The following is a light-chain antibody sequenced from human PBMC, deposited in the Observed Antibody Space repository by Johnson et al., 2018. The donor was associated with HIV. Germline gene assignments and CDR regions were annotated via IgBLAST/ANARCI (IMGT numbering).Light chain of an antibody. CDR3: GTWDSSLSTYV. CDR1: DSNIGNNY. CDR2: DNN. V-gene: IGLV1-51*01. J-gene: IGLJ1*01. Sequence: QSVLTQPPSVSAAPGQKVTISCFGSDSNIGNNYVSWYQQLPGTAPKLLIYDNNKRPSGIPDRFSGSKSGTSALLGITGLQTGDEADYYCGTWDSSLSTYVFGTGTKVTVL.